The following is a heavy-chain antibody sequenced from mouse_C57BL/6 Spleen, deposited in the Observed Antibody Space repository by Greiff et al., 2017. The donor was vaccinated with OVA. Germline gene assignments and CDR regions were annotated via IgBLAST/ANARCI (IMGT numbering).Heavy chain of an antibody. CDR1: GFTFSNYW. CDR2: IRLKSDNYAT. V-gene: IGHV6-3*01. Sequence: EVKLVESGGGLVQPGGSMKLSCVAPGFTFSNYWMNWVRQSPEKGLEWVAQIRLKSDNYATHYAESVKGRFTISRDDSKSSVYLQMNNLRAEDTGIYYCTEVGGYYGYFDVWGTGTTVTVSS. D-gene: IGHD1-1*02. CDR3: TEVGGYYGYFDV. J-gene: IGHJ1*03.